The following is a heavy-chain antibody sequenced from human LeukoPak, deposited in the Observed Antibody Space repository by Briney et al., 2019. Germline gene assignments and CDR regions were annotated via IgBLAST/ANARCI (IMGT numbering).Heavy chain of an antibody. J-gene: IGHJ4*02. Sequence: GGSLSLSCAASGFTFSSYWMRWVRQAPGKGLVWVSRINSDGTTSYADSVKGRFTISRDNAKNTLYLQMNSLRAEDTAVYYCARDGSLPDYWGQGTLVTVSS. CDR1: GFTFSSYW. V-gene: IGHV3-74*01. CDR2: INSDGTT. CDR3: ARDGSLPDY.